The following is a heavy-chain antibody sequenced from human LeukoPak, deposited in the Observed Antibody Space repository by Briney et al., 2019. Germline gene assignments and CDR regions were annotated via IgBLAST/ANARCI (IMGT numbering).Heavy chain of an antibody. J-gene: IGHJ6*02. V-gene: IGHV4-61*02. CDR2: IYTSGST. Sequence: SETLSLTCTVSGGSISSGSYYWSWIRQPAGKGLEWIGRIYTSGSTNYNPSLKSRVTISVDTSKNQFSLKLSSATAADTAVYYCARGDYYDSSGYPPYYYYGMDVWGQGTTVTVSS. D-gene: IGHD3-22*01. CDR1: GGSISSGSYY. CDR3: ARGDYYDSSGYPPYYYYGMDV.